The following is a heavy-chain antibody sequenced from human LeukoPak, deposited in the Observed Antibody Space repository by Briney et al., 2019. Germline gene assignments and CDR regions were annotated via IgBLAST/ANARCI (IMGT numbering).Heavy chain of an antibody. V-gene: IGHV4-39*07. Sequence: SETLSLTCTVSGGSISSSSYYWGWIRQPPGKGLEWVGSIYYSGSTYYNPSLKSRVTISVDTSKNQFSLKLSSVTAADTAVYYCARDWASKQWLTPYYYYGMDVWGQGTTVTVSS. D-gene: IGHD6-19*01. CDR3: ARDWASKQWLTPYYYYGMDV. J-gene: IGHJ6*02. CDR2: IYYSGST. CDR1: GGSISSSSYY.